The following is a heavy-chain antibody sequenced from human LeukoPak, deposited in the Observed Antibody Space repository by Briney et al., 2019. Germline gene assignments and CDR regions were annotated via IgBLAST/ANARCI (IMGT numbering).Heavy chain of an antibody. CDR2: IIPIFGTA. Sequence: ALVKVSCKASGGTFSSYAISWVRQAPGQGLEWMGGIIPIFGTANYAQKFQGRVTITADESTSTAYMELSSLRSEDTAVYYCARELLVAAYFDYWGQGTLVTVSS. CDR1: GGTFSSYA. J-gene: IGHJ4*02. D-gene: IGHD2-15*01. V-gene: IGHV1-69*13. CDR3: ARELLVAAYFDY.